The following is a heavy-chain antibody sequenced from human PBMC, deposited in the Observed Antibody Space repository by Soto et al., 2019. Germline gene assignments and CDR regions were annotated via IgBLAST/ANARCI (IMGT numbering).Heavy chain of an antibody. D-gene: IGHD6-19*01. CDR1: GGSISSYY. CDR3: ARLSGYSSGWYNQEYFQH. V-gene: IGHV4-39*01. Sequence: SETLSLTCTVSGGSISSYYWGWIRQPPGKGLEWIGSIYYSGSTYYNPSLKSRVTISVDTSKNQFSLKLSSVTAADTAVYYCARLSGYSSGWYNQEYFQHWGQGTLVTVSS. CDR2: IYYSGST. J-gene: IGHJ1*01.